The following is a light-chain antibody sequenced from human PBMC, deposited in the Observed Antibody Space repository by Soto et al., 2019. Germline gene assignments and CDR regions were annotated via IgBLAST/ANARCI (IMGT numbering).Light chain of an antibody. CDR2: EDS. V-gene: IGLV2-14*01. J-gene: IGLJ3*02. CDR3: SSYTSISTRV. Sequence: QSVLTQPASVSGSPGQSITISCTGTSSDVGSYNYVSWYQQHPGKAPKLMIYEDSNRPSGVSKRFSGSKSGNTASLTISGLQAEDEANYYRSSYTSISTRVFGGGTKLTVL. CDR1: SSDVGSYNY.